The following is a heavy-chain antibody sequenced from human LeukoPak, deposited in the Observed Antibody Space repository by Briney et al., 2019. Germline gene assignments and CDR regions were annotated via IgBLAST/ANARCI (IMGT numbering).Heavy chain of an antibody. J-gene: IGHJ5*02. CDR2: ISSSGSTI. CDR1: GFTFSDYY. CDR3: ARVVTMVRGVWLTTFDP. Sequence: GGSLRLSCAASGFTFSDYYMSWIRQAPGKGLEWVSYISSSGSTIYYADSVKGRFTISRDNAKNSLYLQMNSLRAEDTAVYYCARVVTMVRGVWLTTFDPWGQGTLVTVSS. D-gene: IGHD3-10*01. V-gene: IGHV3-11*04.